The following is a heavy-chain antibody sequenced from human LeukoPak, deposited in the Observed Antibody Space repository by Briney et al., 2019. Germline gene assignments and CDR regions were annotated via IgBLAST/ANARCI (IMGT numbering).Heavy chain of an antibody. CDR3: ARVFYYGSGTFDL. J-gene: IGHJ2*01. CDR1: GGSLSNYY. V-gene: IGHV4-59*01. D-gene: IGHD3-10*01. Sequence: SETLSLTCTASGGSLSNYYWSWIRQPPGKGLEWIGYIYYSGSPTYNPSLRSRVTISVDTSKNQFSLKLSSVTAADTAVYYCARVFYYGSGTFDLWGRGTLVTVSS. CDR2: IYYSGSP.